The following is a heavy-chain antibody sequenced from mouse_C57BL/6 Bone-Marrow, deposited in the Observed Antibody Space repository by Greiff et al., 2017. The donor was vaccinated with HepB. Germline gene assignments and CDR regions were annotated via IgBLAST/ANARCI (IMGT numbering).Heavy chain of an antibody. CDR1: GYSFTSYY. V-gene: IGHV1-66*01. Sequence: QVQLQQSGPELVKPGASVKISCKASGYSFTSYYIDWVKQRNGQGLEWIGCIYPGSGTTKYNEKFKGKATLTADTSSSTAYMQLSSLTSEDSAVYYCARLWGDYWGQVTTLTVSS. CDR2: IYPGSGTT. J-gene: IGHJ2*01. CDR3: ARLWGDY.